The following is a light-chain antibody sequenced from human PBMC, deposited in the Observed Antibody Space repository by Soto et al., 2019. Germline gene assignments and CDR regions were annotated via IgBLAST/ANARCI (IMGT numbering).Light chain of an antibody. CDR1: QSLLHSNGYNY. V-gene: IGKV2-28*01. Sequence: DIVMTQSPLSLPVTPGEPASISCRSSQSLLHSNGYNYLDWYLQKPGQSPQLLIYLGSNRASGVPERFSGSGSGTVFTLKISRGEAEDVGIYYCMQALQTPITCGPGTKVDIK. CDR3: MQALQTPIT. CDR2: LGS. J-gene: IGKJ3*01.